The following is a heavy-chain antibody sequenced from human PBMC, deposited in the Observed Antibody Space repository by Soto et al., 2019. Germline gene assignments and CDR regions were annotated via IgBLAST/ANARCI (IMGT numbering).Heavy chain of an antibody. CDR3: ARDLEFRDGNISHLDY. D-gene: IGHD3-10*01. Sequence: SVKVSCKASGGTFRNHVLNWVRQAPGQGLEWMGGIIPIIGTPNYAQKFQGRVTITADASTNTVYLEVSSLRSQDTAVYYCARDLEFRDGNISHLDYWGQGTLVTVSS. CDR2: IIPIIGTP. J-gene: IGHJ4*02. CDR1: GGTFRNHV. V-gene: IGHV1-69*13.